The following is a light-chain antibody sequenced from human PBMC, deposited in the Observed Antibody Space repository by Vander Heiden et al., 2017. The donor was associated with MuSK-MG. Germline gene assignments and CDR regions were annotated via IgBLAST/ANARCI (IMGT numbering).Light chain of an antibody. CDR2: QCS. J-gene: IGLJ2*01. Sequence: SSELTQPPSLYVSPGPTASITCSGPTLGDKSPCWYPQKPGQSPALVIYQCSKRPPGNAERFSGSNSGHTATLTSSGTQAMEEADYYCQACDSRTNVVFGGGIKRTVL. CDR3: QACDSRTNVV. V-gene: IGLV3-1*01. CDR1: TLGDKS.